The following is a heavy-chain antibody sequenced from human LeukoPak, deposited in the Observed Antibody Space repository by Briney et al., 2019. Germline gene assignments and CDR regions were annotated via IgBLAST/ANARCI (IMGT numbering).Heavy chain of an antibody. V-gene: IGHV3-53*01. CDR1: GFTVSSNY. D-gene: IGHD3-16*02. CDR3: ARECLVPSRRGGFDP. Sequence: GGSLRLSCAASGFTVSSNYMSWVRQAPGKGLEWVSVICSGGSTYYADSVKGRFTISRDNSKNTLYLQMNSLRAEDTAVYYCARECLVPSRRGGFDPWGQGTLVTVSS. CDR2: ICSGGST. J-gene: IGHJ5*02.